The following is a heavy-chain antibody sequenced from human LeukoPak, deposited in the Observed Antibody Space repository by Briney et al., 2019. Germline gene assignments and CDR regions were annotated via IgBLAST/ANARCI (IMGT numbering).Heavy chain of an antibody. CDR2: IHYSGST. J-gene: IGHJ4*02. V-gene: IGHV4-59*01. CDR1: GDSISSYY. Sequence: SETLSLTCSVSGDSISSYYWSWIRRPPGKGLDWIGYIHYSGSTKYNPSLKSRVTISADTSKKQFSLKLSSVTAADTAVYYCARSGIYGDYGIYFDYWGQGTLVTVSS. D-gene: IGHD4-17*01. CDR3: ARSGIYGDYGIYFDY.